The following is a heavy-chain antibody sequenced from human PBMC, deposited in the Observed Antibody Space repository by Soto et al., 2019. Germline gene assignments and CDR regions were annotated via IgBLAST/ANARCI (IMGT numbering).Heavy chain of an antibody. CDR2: ISGSGGST. CDR3: AKQSRLYGEYERAFDY. D-gene: IGHD4-17*01. CDR1: GFTFSSYA. J-gene: IGHJ4*02. Sequence: GGSLRLSCAASGFTFSSYAMSWVRQAPGKGMEWGTAISGSGGSTYSADPVKGRFTISRDNAKNTLYLQMNSLRADDTAVYYCAKQSRLYGEYERAFDYWGQGTLVTVSS. V-gene: IGHV3-23*01.